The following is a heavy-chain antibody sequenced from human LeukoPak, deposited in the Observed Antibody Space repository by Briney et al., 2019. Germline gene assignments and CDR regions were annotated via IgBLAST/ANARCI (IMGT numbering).Heavy chain of an antibody. V-gene: IGHV3-7*04. CDR3: ARDGYSGSYYDI. Sequence: GGSLRLSCAASGFTFSRYWMSWVRQAPGKGLEWVANIKQDGSEKYYVDSVKGRFTISRDNAKNSLYLQMNSLRAEDTAVYYCARDGYSGSYYDIWGQGTLVTVSS. CDR1: GFTFSRYW. CDR2: IKQDGSEK. J-gene: IGHJ4*02. D-gene: IGHD1-26*01.